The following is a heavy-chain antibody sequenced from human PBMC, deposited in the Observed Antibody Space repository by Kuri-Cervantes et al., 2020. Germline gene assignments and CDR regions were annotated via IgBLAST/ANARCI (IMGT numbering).Heavy chain of an antibody. D-gene: IGHD1-26*01. J-gene: IGHJ4*02. Sequence: SLKISCAASGFTFSSYSMNWVRQAPGKGLEWVSGISWNSGSIGYADSVKGRFTISRDNAKNSLYLQMNSLRAEDTAVYYCARAVGATALDYWGQGTLVTVSS. V-gene: IGHV3-9*01. CDR2: ISWNSGSI. CDR1: GFTFSSYS. CDR3: ARAVGATALDY.